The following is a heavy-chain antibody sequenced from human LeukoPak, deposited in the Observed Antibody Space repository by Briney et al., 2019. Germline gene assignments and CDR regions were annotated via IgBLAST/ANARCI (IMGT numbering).Heavy chain of an antibody. CDR1: GFTFSSYD. Sequence: GGSLRLSCAASGFTFSSYDMSWVRQAPGKGLEWVSAISGSGSSTYYADSVKGRFTISRDNSKNTLYLQMNSLRAEDTALYYCAKDINWASFESWGQGTLVTVSS. CDR3: AKDINWASFES. V-gene: IGHV3-23*01. D-gene: IGHD7-27*01. CDR2: ISGSGSST. J-gene: IGHJ4*02.